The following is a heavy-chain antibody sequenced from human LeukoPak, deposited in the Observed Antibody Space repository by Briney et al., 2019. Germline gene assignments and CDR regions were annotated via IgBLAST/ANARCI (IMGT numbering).Heavy chain of an antibody. D-gene: IGHD6-13*01. CDR1: GGSFSGYY. J-gene: IGHJ4*02. Sequence: PSETLSLTCAVYGGSFSGYYWSWIRQPPGKGLEWIGSIYHSGGTYYNPSLKSRVTLSIDTSKNQFSLNLNSVTAADTAVYYCARVTTAGIYYFDYWGQGTLVTVSS. V-gene: IGHV4-34*01. CDR3: ARVTTAGIYYFDY. CDR2: IYHSGGT.